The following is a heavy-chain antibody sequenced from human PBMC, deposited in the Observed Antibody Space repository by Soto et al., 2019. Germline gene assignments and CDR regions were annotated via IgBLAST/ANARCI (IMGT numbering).Heavy chain of an antibody. CDR1: GGSISSGDYY. Sequence: SETLSLTCTVSGGSISSGDYYWSWIRQPPGKGLEWIGYIYYSGSTYYNPSLKSRVTISVDTSKNQFSLKLSSVTAADTAVYYCARATFYGDYGMEIDYWGQGTRVTVSS. CDR3: ARATFYGDYGMEIDY. CDR2: IYYSGST. J-gene: IGHJ4*02. V-gene: IGHV4-30-4*01. D-gene: IGHD4-17*01.